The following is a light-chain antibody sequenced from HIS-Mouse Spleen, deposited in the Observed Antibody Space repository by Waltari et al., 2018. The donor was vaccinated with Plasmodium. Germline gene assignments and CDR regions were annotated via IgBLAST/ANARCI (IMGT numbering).Light chain of an antibody. V-gene: IGKV1-12*01. CDR3: RQANSFPWT. CDR2: AAS. CDR1: HGISSW. J-gene: IGKJ1*01. Sequence: DIQMTQSPSSVSASVVDRVTITCRAMHGISSWLAWYQQKPGKAPKLLIYAASSLQSGVPSRFSGSGSGTDFTLTISSLQPEDFATYYCRQANSFPWTFGQGTKVEIK.